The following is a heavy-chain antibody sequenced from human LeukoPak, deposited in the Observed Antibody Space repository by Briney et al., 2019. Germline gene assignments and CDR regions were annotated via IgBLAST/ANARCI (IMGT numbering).Heavy chain of an antibody. Sequence: SETLSLTCTVSGGSIGGYYWSWIRQPPGKGLEWIGYIYYSERTNYNPSLNSRVTISADTSKNQFSLKLTSVTAADTAVYYCAWLTPTLYRSFDYWGQGTLVTVSS. CDR2: IYYSERT. J-gene: IGHJ4*02. CDR3: AWLTPTLYRSFDY. D-gene: IGHD4/OR15-4a*01. V-gene: IGHV4-59*08. CDR1: GGSIGGYY.